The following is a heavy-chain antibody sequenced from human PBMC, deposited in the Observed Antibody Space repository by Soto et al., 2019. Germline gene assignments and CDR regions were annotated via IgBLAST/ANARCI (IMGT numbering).Heavy chain of an antibody. CDR1: GYTFTSYG. CDR2: INAYNGNT. V-gene: IGHV1-18*01. CDR3: ARVLPPFDP. J-gene: IGHJ5*02. Sequence: QVQLVQSGAEVKKPGASVKVSCKASGYTFTSYGISWVRQAPGQGLEWMGWINAYNGNTNYAQKLQGRVTMTTDTSKSRGYMELRSVRSDGTAVYYCARVLPPFDPWGEGTLVTVSS.